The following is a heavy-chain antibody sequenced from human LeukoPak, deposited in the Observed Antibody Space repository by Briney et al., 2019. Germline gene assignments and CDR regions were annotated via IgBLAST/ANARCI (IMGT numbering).Heavy chain of an antibody. D-gene: IGHD3-16*01. CDR1: GFTFSSYG. CDR3: ARKGGNQAFDI. J-gene: IGHJ3*02. Sequence: GRSLRLSCAASGFTFSSYGMHWVRQAPGEGLEWVAVIWYDGSNKYYADSVKGRFTISRDNSKNTLYLQMNSLRAEDTAVYYCARKGGNQAFDIWGQGTMVTVSS. CDR2: IWYDGSNK. V-gene: IGHV3-33*01.